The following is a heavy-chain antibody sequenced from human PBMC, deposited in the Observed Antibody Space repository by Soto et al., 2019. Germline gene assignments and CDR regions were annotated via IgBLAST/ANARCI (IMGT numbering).Heavy chain of an antibody. Sequence: VQLVESGGGLVQPGGSLRLSCAASGFTFSSYWMSWVRQAPGKGLEWVANIKQDGSEKYYVDSVKGRFTISRDNAKNSLYLQMNSLRAEDTAVYYCARISLELLHGMDVWGQGTTVTVSS. CDR3: ARISLELLHGMDV. V-gene: IGHV3-7*03. D-gene: IGHD1-7*01. CDR2: IKQDGSEK. J-gene: IGHJ6*02. CDR1: GFTFSSYW.